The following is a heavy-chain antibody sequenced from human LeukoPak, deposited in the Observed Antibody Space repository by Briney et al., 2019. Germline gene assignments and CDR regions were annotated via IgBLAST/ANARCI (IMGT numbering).Heavy chain of an antibody. V-gene: IGHV4-59*08. CDR3: ARHYSSGWDLDY. D-gene: IGHD6-19*01. J-gene: IGHJ4*02. Sequence: SETLSLTCTVSGGSISSYYWSWIRQPPGKGLEWIGYIYYSGSTNYNPSLKSRVTISVDTSKNQFSLKLTSVTAADTAIYYCARHYSSGWDLDYWGQGTLVTVSS. CDR2: IYYSGST. CDR1: GGSISSYY.